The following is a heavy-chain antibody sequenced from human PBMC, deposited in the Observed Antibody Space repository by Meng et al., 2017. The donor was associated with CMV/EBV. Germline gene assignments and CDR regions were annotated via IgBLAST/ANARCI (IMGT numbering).Heavy chain of an antibody. CDR2: INPIFGTA. D-gene: IGHD3-10*01. CDR1: GGTFSSHA. V-gene: IGHV1-69*12. Sequence: QVQLVQSGAVVKKPGSSVKVSCKASGGTFSSHAISWVRQAPGQGLEWMGGINPIFGTANYAQKFQGRVTITADESTSTAYMELSSLRSEDTAVYYCARADRGVVMGGWFDPWGQGTLVTVSS. CDR3: ARADRGVVMGGWFDP. J-gene: IGHJ5*02.